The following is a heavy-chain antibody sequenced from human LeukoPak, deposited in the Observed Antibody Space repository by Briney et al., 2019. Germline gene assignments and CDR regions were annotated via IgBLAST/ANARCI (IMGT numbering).Heavy chain of an antibody. D-gene: IGHD1-26*01. V-gene: IGHV1-69*05. Sequence: EASVKVSCKASGGTFSSYAISWVRQAPGQGLEWMGRIIPIFGTANYAQKFQGRVTITTDESTSTAYMELSSLGSEDTAVYYCARGFGSYRFDYWGQGTLVTASS. CDR2: IIPIFGTA. CDR3: ARGFGSYRFDY. CDR1: GGTFSSYA. J-gene: IGHJ4*02.